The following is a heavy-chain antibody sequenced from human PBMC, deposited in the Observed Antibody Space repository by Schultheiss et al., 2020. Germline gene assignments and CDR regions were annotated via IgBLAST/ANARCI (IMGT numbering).Heavy chain of an antibody. J-gene: IGHJ6*02. CDR1: GFTFSSYD. CDR3: ARGGAPSYGDYIGRYYYYGMDV. V-gene: IGHV3-13*01. Sequence: GGSLRLSCAASGFTFSSYDMHWVRQATGKGLEWVSAIGTAGDTYYPGSVKGRFTISRENAKNSLYLQMNSLRAGDTAVYYCARGGAPSYGDYIGRYYYYGMDVWGQGTTVTVSS. D-gene: IGHD4-17*01. CDR2: IGTAGDT.